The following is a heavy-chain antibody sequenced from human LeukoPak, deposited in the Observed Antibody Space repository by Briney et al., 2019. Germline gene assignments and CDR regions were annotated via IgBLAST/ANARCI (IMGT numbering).Heavy chain of an antibody. J-gene: IGHJ4*02. CDR1: GSSFTSYW. D-gene: IGHD3-9*01. V-gene: IGHV5-51*01. Sequence: GASLQISCKGSGSSFTSYWIGWGRQMPGKGLEWMGIIYPGDSDTRYSPSFQGQVTISADKSISTAYLQWSSLKASDTAMYYCARRDILTGYLDYWGQGTLVTVSS. CDR3: ARRDILTGYLDY. CDR2: IYPGDSDT.